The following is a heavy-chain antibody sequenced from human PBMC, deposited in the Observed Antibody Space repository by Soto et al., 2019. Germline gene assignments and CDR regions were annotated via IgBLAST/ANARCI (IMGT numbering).Heavy chain of an antibody. V-gene: IGHV1-24*01. CDR2: FDPEDGET. CDR3: AAAVPGHYSDTSGPEGFDP. J-gene: IGHJ5*02. Sequence: GASVKVSCKVSGYTLTELSMHWVRQAPGKGLEWMGGFDPEDGETIYAQKFQGRVTMTEDTSTDTAYMELSSLRSEDTAVYYCAAAVPGHYSDTSGPEGFDPWGQGSLVTVSS. D-gene: IGHD3-22*01. CDR1: GYTLTELS.